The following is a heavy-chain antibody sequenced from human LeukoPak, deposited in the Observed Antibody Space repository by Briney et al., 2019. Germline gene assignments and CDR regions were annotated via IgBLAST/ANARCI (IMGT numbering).Heavy chain of an antibody. CDR3: ARETTAPYRHFDY. Sequence: PGGSLRLSCAASGFTFSSYAMSWVRQAPGKGLEWVSAISGSGGSTYYADSVKGRFTISRDNSKNTLYLQMNNLRAEDTAVYYCARETTAPYRHFDYWGQGTLVTVSS. J-gene: IGHJ4*02. V-gene: IGHV3-23*01. D-gene: IGHD4-17*01. CDR1: GFTFSSYA. CDR2: ISGSGGST.